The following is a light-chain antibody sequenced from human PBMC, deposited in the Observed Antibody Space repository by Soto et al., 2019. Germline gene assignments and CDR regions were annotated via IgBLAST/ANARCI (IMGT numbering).Light chain of an antibody. V-gene: IGLV2-23*01. Sequence: QSALTQPASVSGSPGQSITISCTGTSSDVGNYNLVSWYQQYPGKAPKLMIYEGGKRPSGFSNRFSVTKSVNTASLTISGLQAEDEADYYCCSFALRSTLIFGGGTKLTVL. CDR2: EGG. CDR1: SSDVGNYNL. J-gene: IGLJ2*01. CDR3: CSFALRSTLI.